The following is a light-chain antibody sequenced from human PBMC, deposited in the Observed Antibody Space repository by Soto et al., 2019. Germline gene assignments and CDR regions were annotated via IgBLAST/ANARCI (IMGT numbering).Light chain of an antibody. Sequence: QSALTQPASVSGSPGQSITISCIGTSSDIGGNYNYVSWYQHHPGKAPKVIIYGVSDRPSGVSNRFSGSKSGNTASLTISGLQADDEADYYCSSYTTSSVLEVFGGGTKLTVL. V-gene: IGLV2-14*01. CDR2: GVS. CDR1: SSDIGGNYNY. J-gene: IGLJ2*01. CDR3: SSYTTSSVLEV.